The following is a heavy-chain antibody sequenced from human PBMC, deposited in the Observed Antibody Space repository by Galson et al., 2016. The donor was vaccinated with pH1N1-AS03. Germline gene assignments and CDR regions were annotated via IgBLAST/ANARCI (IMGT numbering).Heavy chain of an antibody. CDR3: VRDFRWGGNSGY. CDR1: GFTVSSSR. D-gene: IGHD4-23*01. CDR2: IYSGGTT. Sequence: SLRLSCAASGFTVSSSRMNWVRQAPGKGLEWVSIIYSGGTTYYADSVKGRFIVSRDNSKNTLYLQMNSLRAEDTAVYYCVRDFRWGGNSGYWGQGTLVTVSS. J-gene: IGHJ4*02. V-gene: IGHV3-66*01.